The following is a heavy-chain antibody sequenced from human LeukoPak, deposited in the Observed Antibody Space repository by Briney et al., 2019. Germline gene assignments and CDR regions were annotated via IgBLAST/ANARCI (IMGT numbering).Heavy chain of an antibody. CDR1: GFTFSSYW. Sequence: GGSLRLSCAASGFTFSSYWMHWVRQAPGKGLVWVSRINSGGSSTSYADSVKGRFTISRDNAKNTLYLQMNSLRAEDTAVYYCARDGEYGKGLFDYWGQGTLVTVSS. CDR2: INSGGSST. CDR3: ARDGEYGKGLFDY. J-gene: IGHJ4*02. D-gene: IGHD6-6*01. V-gene: IGHV3-74*01.